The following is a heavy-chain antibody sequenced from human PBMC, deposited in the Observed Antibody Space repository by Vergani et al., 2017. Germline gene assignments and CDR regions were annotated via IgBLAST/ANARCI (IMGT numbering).Heavy chain of an antibody. CDR2: IIAIVGTA. Sequence: QVQLVQSGAEVKKPGSSVKVSCKASGGTFSSYAISWVRQAPGQGLEWMGGIIAIVGTANYAQKFKGRFTITADESRNTAYMVLSSLRSEDTAVYYCAGDVHLLPTVTMGYFDYWGQGTLVTVSS. D-gene: IGHD4-17*01. V-gene: IGHV1-69*01. CDR1: GGTFSSYA. J-gene: IGHJ4*02. CDR3: AGDVHLLPTVTMGYFDY.